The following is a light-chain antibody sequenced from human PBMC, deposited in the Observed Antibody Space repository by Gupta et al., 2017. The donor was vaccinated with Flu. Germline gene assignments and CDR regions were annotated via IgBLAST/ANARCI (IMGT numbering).Light chain of an antibody. CDR3: HQDGSPPWT. V-gene: IGKV3-20*01. CDR1: QSVRSDS. CDR2: GAS. J-gene: IGKJ1*01. Sequence: PGERATLYCRASQSVRSDSLAWFQQKPGQAPRLVIYGASSRATGIPDRFSGGGSGTDFTLTINRLEPEDSAVFYCHQDGSPPWTFGQGTKVEI.